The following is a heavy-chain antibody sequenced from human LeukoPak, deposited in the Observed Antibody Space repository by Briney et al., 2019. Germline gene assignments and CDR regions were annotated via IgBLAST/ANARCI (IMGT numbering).Heavy chain of an antibody. V-gene: IGHV3-53*01. Sequence: GGSLRLSCAASGFTVSSNYMSWVRQAPGKGLEWGSVIYSGGSTYYADSVKGRFTTSRDNSKNTLYLQMNSLRGDDTAVYYCARFQYYYDSSGYQRGVDYWGQGTLVTVS. CDR3: ARFQYYYDSSGYQRGVDY. J-gene: IGHJ4*02. CDR1: GFTVSSNY. CDR2: IYSGGST. D-gene: IGHD3-22*01.